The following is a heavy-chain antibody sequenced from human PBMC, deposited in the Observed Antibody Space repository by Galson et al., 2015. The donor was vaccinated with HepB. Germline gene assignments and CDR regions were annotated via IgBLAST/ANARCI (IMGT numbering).Heavy chain of an antibody. V-gene: IGHV1-18*04. Sequence: SVKVSCKASGYTFTSNGISWVRQTPRQGLEWLGWISAYGGNTKYAQKYQGRITLTRDTSTSTAYVELRRLRSDDTAVYYCARDRDYRFDYWGQGTLVTVSS. CDR2: ISAYGGNT. D-gene: IGHD4/OR15-4a*01. CDR3: ARDRDYRFDY. CDR1: GYTFTSNG. J-gene: IGHJ4*02.